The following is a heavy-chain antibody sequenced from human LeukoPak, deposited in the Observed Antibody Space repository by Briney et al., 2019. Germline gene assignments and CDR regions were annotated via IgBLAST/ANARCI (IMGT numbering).Heavy chain of an antibody. J-gene: IGHJ6*03. CDR1: GASISSSN. Sequence: GTLSLTCAVSGASISSSNWLSWIRQAPGKGLEWVSYISSSGSTIYYADSVKGRFTISRDNAKNSLYLQMNSLRAEDTAVYYCARVTSGITGGTYYYYYMDVWGKGTTVTVSS. CDR3: ARVTSGITGGTYYYYYMDV. V-gene: IGHV3-48*03. CDR2: ISSSGSTI. D-gene: IGHD6-13*01.